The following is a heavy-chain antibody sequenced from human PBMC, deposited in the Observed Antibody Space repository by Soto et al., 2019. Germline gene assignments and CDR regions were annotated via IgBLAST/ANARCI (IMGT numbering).Heavy chain of an antibody. J-gene: IGHJ6*02. Sequence: EVQLVESGGGLVQPGGSLRLSCAASGFTFSSYWMHWVRQAPGKGLVWVSRINSDGSSTRYADSVKGRFTISRDNAKNTLYLQMNSLRAEDTAVYYCTRDLQGVLYYYSGMDVWGQGTTVTVSS. V-gene: IGHV3-74*01. CDR1: GFTFSSYW. D-gene: IGHD2-2*01. CDR2: INSDGSST. CDR3: TRDLQGVLYYYSGMDV.